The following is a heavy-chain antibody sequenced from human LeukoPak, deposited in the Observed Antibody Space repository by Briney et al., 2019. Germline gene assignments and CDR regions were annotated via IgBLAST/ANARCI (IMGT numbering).Heavy chain of an antibody. Sequence: GGSLRLSCAASGFTFSSYAMSWVRQAPGKGLEWVSAISGSGSSTYYADSVKGRFTISRDSSKNTLYLQMNSLRADDTAVYYCAGYSCSSTSCYTGGFDYWGQGTLVTVSS. J-gene: IGHJ4*02. CDR3: AGYSCSSTSCYTGGFDY. D-gene: IGHD2-2*02. V-gene: IGHV3-23*01. CDR2: ISGSGSST. CDR1: GFTFSSYA.